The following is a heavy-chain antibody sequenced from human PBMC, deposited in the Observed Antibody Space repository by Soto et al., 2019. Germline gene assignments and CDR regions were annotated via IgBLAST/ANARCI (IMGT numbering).Heavy chain of an antibody. D-gene: IGHD4-4*01. CDR3: VSYRGAFYFEY. CDR1: GGSMSSNY. Sequence: SETLSLTCSVSGGSMSSNYWSWIRQSPGKGLEWIGFVYYGGTNYNPSFESRVTMSVDTPKKQFSLELGSVTAADTAVYYCVSYRGAFYFEYWGPGXLVTVYS. J-gene: IGHJ4*02. CDR2: VYYGGT. V-gene: IGHV4-59*01.